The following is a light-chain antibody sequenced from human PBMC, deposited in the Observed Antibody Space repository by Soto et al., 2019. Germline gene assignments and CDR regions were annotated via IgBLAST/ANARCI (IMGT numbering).Light chain of an antibody. CDR1: SSNIGNNA. J-gene: IGLJ3*02. CDR3: AAWDDSLNGQV. CDR2: YDD. Sequence: QSVLTQPPSVSEAPRQRVTISCSGSSSNIGNNAVNWYQQLPGKAPKLLIYYDDLLPSGVSDRFSGSKSGTSASLAISGLQSEDEADYYCAAWDDSLNGQVFGGGIKLTVL. V-gene: IGLV1-36*01.